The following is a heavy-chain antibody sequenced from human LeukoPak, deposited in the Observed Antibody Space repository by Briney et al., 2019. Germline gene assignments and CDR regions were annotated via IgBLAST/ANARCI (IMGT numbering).Heavy chain of an antibody. D-gene: IGHD3-3*01. CDR3: AKDLNYDFWSGLGN. CDR1: GFTFSSYG. Sequence: GGSLRLSCAVSGFTFSSYGMHWVGQAPGKGLEWRAVISYDGTNRYYADSVKGRFTNSRDNSKNTLYLQMNSLRAEDTAVYYCAKDLNYDFWSGLGNWGQGTLVTVSS. V-gene: IGHV3-30*18. J-gene: IGHJ4*02. CDR2: ISYDGTNR.